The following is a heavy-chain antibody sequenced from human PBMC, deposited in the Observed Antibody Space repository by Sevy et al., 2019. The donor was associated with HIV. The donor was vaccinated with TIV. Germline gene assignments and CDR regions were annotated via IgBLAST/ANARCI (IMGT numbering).Heavy chain of an antibody. CDR1: GGSFSGYY. CDR2: INHSRST. CDR3: ATRGGVVVPAAMQGKYFQH. J-gene: IGHJ1*01. Sequence: SETLSLTCAVYGGSFSGYYWSWIRQPPGKGLEWIGEINHSRSTNYNPSLKSRVTISVDTSKNQFSLKLSSVTAADTAVYYCATRGGVVVPAAMQGKYFQHWGQGTLVTVSS. D-gene: IGHD2-2*01. V-gene: IGHV4-34*01.